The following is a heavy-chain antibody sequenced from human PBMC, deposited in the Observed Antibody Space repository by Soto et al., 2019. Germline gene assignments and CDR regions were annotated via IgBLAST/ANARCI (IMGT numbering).Heavy chain of an antibody. Sequence: EVQLVESGGGLVQPGGSLRLSCAASGFTFSSYWMSWVRQAPGKGLEWMANIKQDGSEKYYVDSVKGRFTISRDNAKNSLYLQMNSLRAEDTAVYYCARGRGCSTGCHNFDYWGQGTLVTVSS. J-gene: IGHJ4*02. V-gene: IGHV3-7*01. CDR1: GFTFSSYW. D-gene: IGHD2-2*01. CDR3: ARGRGCSTGCHNFDY. CDR2: IKQDGSEK.